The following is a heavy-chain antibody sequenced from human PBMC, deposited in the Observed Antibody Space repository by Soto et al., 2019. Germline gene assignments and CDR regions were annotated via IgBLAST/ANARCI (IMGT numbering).Heavy chain of an antibody. J-gene: IGHJ4*02. CDR2: IYHSGNT. V-gene: IGHV4-4*02. CDR1: GASISSTDW. D-gene: IGHD6-13*01. Sequence: QVQLQESGPGLVKPSGTLSLTCAVSGASISSTDWWSWVRQPPGKGLEWLGEIYHSGNTIYNPSIKGRVTISLDRSQNQFSLTLTSVTAADTVMYYCAIPEAGEFHYWGQGTLVTVSS. CDR3: AIPEAGEFHY.